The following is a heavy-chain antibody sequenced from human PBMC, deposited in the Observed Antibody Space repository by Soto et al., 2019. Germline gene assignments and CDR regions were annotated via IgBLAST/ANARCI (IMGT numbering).Heavy chain of an antibody. CDR1: GGSFSGYY. CDR3: SRAGRLLWFGELRPSYYFDY. CDR2: INHSGST. D-gene: IGHD3-10*01. J-gene: IGHJ4*02. Sequence: SETLSLTCAVYGGSFSGYYWSWIRQPPGKGLEWIGEINHSGSTNYNPSLKSRVTISVDTSKNQFSLKLSSVTAADTAVYYCSRAGRLLWFGELRPSYYFDYWGQGTLVTVSS. V-gene: IGHV4-34*01.